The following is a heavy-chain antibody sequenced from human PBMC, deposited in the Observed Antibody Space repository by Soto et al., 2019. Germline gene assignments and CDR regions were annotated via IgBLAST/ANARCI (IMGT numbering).Heavy chain of an antibody. CDR1: WWSFGCYY. V-gene: IGHV4-34*01. D-gene: IGHD2-15*01. Sequence: PWEALSLPVAVSWWSFGCYYWHWIRQPPGKGLEWIGEINHSGSTNYNPSLKSRVTISVDTSKNRFSLKLSSVTAADTAVYYCARGPIVVAVAATTGWFDPWGQGTLVTVSS. CDR2: INHSGST. J-gene: IGHJ5*02. CDR3: ARGPIVVAVAATTGWFDP.